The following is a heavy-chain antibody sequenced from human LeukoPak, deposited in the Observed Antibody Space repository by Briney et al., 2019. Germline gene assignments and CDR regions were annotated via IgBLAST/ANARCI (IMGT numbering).Heavy chain of an antibody. CDR3: AKGTEVSVEAAVYFDY. J-gene: IGHJ4*02. CDR2: ISGSGGST. V-gene: IGHV3-23*01. CDR1: GFTFSSYA. D-gene: IGHD6-13*01. Sequence: GGSLRLSCAASGFTFSSYAMSWVRQAPGKGLEWVSAISGSGGSTYYADSVKGRFTISRDNSKNTLYLQMNSLRGEDTAVYYCAKGTEVSVEAAVYFDYWGQGTLVTVSS.